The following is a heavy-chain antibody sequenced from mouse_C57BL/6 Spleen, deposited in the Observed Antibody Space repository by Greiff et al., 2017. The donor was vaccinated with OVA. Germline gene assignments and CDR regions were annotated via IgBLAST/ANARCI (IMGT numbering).Heavy chain of an antibody. J-gene: IGHJ2*01. CDR1: GFTFRSYA. Sequence: EVKLVESGGGLVKPGGYLKLSCAASGFTFRSYAMSWVRQTPEKRLEWVATISDGGSYTYYPDNVKGRFTISRDNAKNNLYLQMSHLKSEDTAMYYCARDRGLGRAFDYWGQGTTLTVSS. V-gene: IGHV5-4*01. CDR3: ARDRGLGRAFDY. CDR2: ISDGGSYT. D-gene: IGHD3-3*01.